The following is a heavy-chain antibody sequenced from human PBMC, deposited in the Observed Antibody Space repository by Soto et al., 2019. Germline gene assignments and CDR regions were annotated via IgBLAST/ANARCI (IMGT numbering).Heavy chain of an antibody. CDR1: GYTFTSYG. V-gene: IGHV1-18*04. J-gene: IGHJ6*02. Sequence: ASVKVSCKASGYTFTSYGISWVRQAPGQGLEWMGWISVDDGDTNYAQNFQGRVTMSTDTSTSTAYMEMRSLRSGDTAVYYCARDQVAKWAPGSAMVNYYYGMDAWGQGTTVTV. CDR2: ISVDDGDT. D-gene: IGHD5-18*01. CDR3: ARDQVAKWAPGSAMVNYYYGMDA.